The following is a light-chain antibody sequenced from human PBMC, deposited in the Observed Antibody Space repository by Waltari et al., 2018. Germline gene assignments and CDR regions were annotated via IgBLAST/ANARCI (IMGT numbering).Light chain of an antibody. J-gene: IGLJ2*01. CDR1: SSNIGSNG. CDR2: YNN. Sequence: QSVLTQPPSASEAARKSVTISCSGSSSNIGSNGVSWYQQFPETAPKLLIYYNNRRPSGVSDRCSGSKSGTSASLTISGLQTEDEADYYCTTWDDSLNGGLFGGGTRLTVL. CDR3: TTWDDSLNGGL. V-gene: IGLV1-36*01.